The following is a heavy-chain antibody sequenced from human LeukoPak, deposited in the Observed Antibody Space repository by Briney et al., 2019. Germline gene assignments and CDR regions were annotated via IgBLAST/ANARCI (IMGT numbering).Heavy chain of an antibody. CDR2: MYMNAGST. J-gene: IGHJ4*02. D-gene: IGHD5-12*01. V-gene: IGHV3-53*01. CDR3: VRDRGGRAASYGYVTGFDY. Sequence: GGSLRLSCAVSGFIVSDHYMSWVRQAPGKGLEWVSIMYMNAGSTSHADSVRGRFIISRDNSKNTLYLQMNSLRVEDTAVYYCVRDRGGRAASYGYVTGFDYWGQGTLVTVS. CDR1: GFIVSDHY.